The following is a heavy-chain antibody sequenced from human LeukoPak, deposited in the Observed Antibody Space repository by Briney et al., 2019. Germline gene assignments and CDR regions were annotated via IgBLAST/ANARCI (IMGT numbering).Heavy chain of an antibody. CDR3: AREVGWHTGDYYFETEDY. D-gene: IGHD3-22*01. CDR1: GFTFSSYW. V-gene: IGHV3-7*01. J-gene: IGHJ4*02. Sequence: QPGGSLRLSCAASGFTFSSYWMSWVRQAPGKGLEWVANIKQDGSEKYYVDSVKGRFTISRDNAKNSLYLQMNSLRAEDTAVYYCAREVGWHTGDYYFETEDYWGQGTLVTVSS. CDR2: IKQDGSEK.